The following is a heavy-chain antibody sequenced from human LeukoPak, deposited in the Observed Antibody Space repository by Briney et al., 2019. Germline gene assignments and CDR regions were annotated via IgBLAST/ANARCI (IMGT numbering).Heavy chain of an antibody. CDR1: GGSISSGGYY. CDR2: IYYSGST. D-gene: IGHD3-22*01. V-gene: IGHV4-31*03. CDR3: ARDTMHYYDSSGRGGFDY. Sequence: SQTLSLTCTVSGGSISSGGYYWSWIRQHPGKGLEWIGYIYYSGSTYYNPSLKSRVTISVDTSMNQFSLKLSSVTAADTAVYYCARDTMHYYDSSGRGGFDYWGQGTLVTVSS. J-gene: IGHJ4*02.